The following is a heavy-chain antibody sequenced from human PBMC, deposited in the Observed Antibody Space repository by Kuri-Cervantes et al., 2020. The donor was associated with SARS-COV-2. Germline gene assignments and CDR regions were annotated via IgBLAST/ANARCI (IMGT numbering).Heavy chain of an antibody. D-gene: IGHD2-21*02. V-gene: IGHV4-34*01. CDR3: AKDREVTANYYYYGMDV. J-gene: IGHJ6*02. CDR2: INHSGST. Sequence: SQTLSLTCAVYGGSFGGYYWSWIRQPPGKGLEWIGEINHSGSTNYNPSLKSRVTISVDKSKNQFSLKLSSVTATDTAVYYCAKDREVTANYYYYGMDVWGQGTTVTVSS. CDR1: GGSFGGYY.